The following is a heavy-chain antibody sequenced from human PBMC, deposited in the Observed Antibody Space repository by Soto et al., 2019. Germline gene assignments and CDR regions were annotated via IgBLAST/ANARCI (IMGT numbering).Heavy chain of an antibody. CDR2: LDPSASYT. J-gene: IGHJ4*02. Sequence: EVQLVQSGAEVKKPGESLRISCKGSGYSFTSYWLNWVRQLPGKGLEWMGSLDPSASYTNYSPSFQGHGTISADKSINTANRQRSSRKASDTAMDDGARGGDRTEYWGQGTLVTVSS. CDR3: ARGGDRTEY. CDR1: GYSFTSYW. D-gene: IGHD3-10*01. V-gene: IGHV5-10-1*01.